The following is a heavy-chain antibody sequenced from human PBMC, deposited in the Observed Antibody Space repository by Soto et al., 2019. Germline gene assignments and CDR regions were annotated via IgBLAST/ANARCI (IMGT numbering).Heavy chain of an antibody. J-gene: IGHJ5*02. CDR2: IGSGSP. CDR1: GFTFSGYA. Sequence: EVQLLESGGGLVQPGGSLRLSCAASGFTFSGYAMSWVRQAPGKGLEWVSAIGSGSPFYEDSVKGRFTISRDNANSMLYLKMNSLRADDTAVYFCAQDLGSSWYHYNSFAPGGQGTLVTVSS. V-gene: IGHV3-23*01. D-gene: IGHD6-13*01. CDR3: AQDLGSSWYHYNSFAP.